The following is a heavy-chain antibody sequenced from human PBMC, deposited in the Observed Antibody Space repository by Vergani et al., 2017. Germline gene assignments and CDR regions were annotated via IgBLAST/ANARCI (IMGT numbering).Heavy chain of an antibody. Sequence: QVQLQQWGAGLLKPSETLSLTCAVYGGSFSGYYWNWIRQPPGKGLEWIGEVSHSGSTNYNPSLKSRVIISLDTSKNQFSLKLNSVTAADTAVYYCARGRVGYSYGYQYWYFDLWGRGALVTVSP. J-gene: IGHJ2*01. CDR3: ARGRVGYSYGYQYWYFDL. CDR2: VSHSGST. CDR1: GGSFSGYY. D-gene: IGHD5-18*01. V-gene: IGHV4-34*01.